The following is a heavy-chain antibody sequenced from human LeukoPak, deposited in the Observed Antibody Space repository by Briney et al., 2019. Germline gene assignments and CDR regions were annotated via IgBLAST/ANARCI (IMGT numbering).Heavy chain of an antibody. Sequence: GGSLRLSCAASGFTFSSDGMHWVRQAPGKGLEWVAVISSDGSDKYYADSVRGRFTISRDNSKNTLYLQMNSRRAEDTAVYYCAKVFEVRGARRPKDYWGQGTLVIVSS. CDR3: AKVFEVRGARRPKDY. CDR2: ISSDGSDK. J-gene: IGHJ4*02. D-gene: IGHD3-10*01. V-gene: IGHV3-30*18. CDR1: GFTFSSDG.